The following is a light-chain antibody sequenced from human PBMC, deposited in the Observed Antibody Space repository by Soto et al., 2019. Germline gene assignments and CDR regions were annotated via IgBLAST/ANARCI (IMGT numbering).Light chain of an antibody. CDR2: DVS. CDR3: SSYTSSSPYV. J-gene: IGLJ1*01. Sequence: QSALTQPASVSGSPGQSITISCTGTSSDVGGYNYVSWYQQHPGKAPKLIIYDVSNRPSGVSNRFSGSKSGNTASLTIAGLRAEDEADYYCSSYTSSSPYVFGPGTQLTVL. V-gene: IGLV2-14*01. CDR1: SSDVGGYNY.